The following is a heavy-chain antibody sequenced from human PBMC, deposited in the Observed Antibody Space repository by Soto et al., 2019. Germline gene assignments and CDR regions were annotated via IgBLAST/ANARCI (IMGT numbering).Heavy chain of an antibody. J-gene: IGHJ3*02. V-gene: IGHV1-18*01. D-gene: IGHD7-27*01. CDR3: ARNWGRGIDAFDI. CDR1: GYTFTSYG. Sequence: ASVKVSCKASGYTFTSYGISWVRQAPGQGLEWMGWISAYNGNTNYAQKLQGRVTMTTDTSTSTAYIELRSLRSDDTAVYYCARNWGRGIDAFDIWGQGTMVTVSS. CDR2: ISAYNGNT.